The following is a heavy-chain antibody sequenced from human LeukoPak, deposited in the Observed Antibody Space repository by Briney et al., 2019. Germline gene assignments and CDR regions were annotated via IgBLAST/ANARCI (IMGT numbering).Heavy chain of an antibody. V-gene: IGHV1-46*01. D-gene: IGHD2-15*01. CDR3: ARDYCSGGSCYSWFDP. J-gene: IGHJ5*02. Sequence: ASVKVSCKASGYTFTGYYMHWVRQAPGQGLEWMGIINPSGGSTSYAQKFQGRVTMTRDMSTSTVYMELSSLRSEDTAVYYCARDYCSGGSCYSWFDPWGQGTLVTVSS. CDR1: GYTFTGYY. CDR2: INPSGGST.